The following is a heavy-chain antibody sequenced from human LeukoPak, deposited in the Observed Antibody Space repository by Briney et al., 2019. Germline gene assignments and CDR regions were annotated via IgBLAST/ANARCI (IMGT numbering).Heavy chain of an antibody. CDR1: GGSISSYY. Sequence: SETLSLTCTVSGGSISSYYWSWIRQPPRKGLEWIGYIYYSGSTSYNPSLKSRVTISVDTSKNQFSLKLSSVTAADTAVYYCARRPYSSSSHDYWGQGTLVTVSS. CDR3: ARRPYSSSSHDY. D-gene: IGHD6-13*01. CDR2: IYYSGST. V-gene: IGHV4-59*01. J-gene: IGHJ4*02.